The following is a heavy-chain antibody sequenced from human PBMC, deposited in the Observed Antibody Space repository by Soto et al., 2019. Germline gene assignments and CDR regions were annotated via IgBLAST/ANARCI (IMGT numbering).Heavy chain of an antibody. CDR2: MSPNSGNT. Sequence: QVQLVQSGAEVKKPGASVKVSCKASGYTFTSYDINWVRQATGQGLEWMGWMSPNSGNTGYAQKFQGRVTMTRNTSISTAYMELSSLRSEDTAVYYCARGLFTRGVNWFDPWGQGTLVTVSS. CDR1: GYTFTSYD. CDR3: ARGLFTRGVNWFDP. D-gene: IGHD3-10*01. V-gene: IGHV1-8*01. J-gene: IGHJ5*02.